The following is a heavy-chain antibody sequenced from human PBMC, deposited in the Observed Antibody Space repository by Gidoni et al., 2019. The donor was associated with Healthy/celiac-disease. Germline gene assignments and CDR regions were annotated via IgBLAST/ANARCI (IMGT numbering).Heavy chain of an antibody. Sequence: EVQLLASGGGLVQPGGSLRLSCAASGFTFSRYARSWVRQAAGKGLEWVSAISGSGGSKYYADSVKGRFTISRDNSKNTLYLQMNSLRAEDTAVYYCAKEISGYYDSSGYLGYWGQGTLVTVSS. CDR2: ISGSGGSK. J-gene: IGHJ4*02. V-gene: IGHV3-23*01. CDR3: AKEISGYYDSSGYLGY. D-gene: IGHD3-22*01. CDR1: GFTFSRYA.